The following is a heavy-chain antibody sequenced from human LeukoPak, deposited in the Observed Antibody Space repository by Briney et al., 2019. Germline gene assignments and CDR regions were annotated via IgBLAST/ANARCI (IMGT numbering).Heavy chain of an antibody. Sequence: PGGSLRLSCAASGFTVSSNYMSWVRQAPGKGLEWVSVIYSGGSTYYADSVKGRFTISRDNSKNTLYLQMNSLRAEDTAVYYCARDRVPPVFEYWGQGTLVTVSS. CDR2: IYSGGST. CDR1: GFTVSSNY. J-gene: IGHJ4*02. D-gene: IGHD5/OR15-5a*01. CDR3: ARDRVPPVFEY. V-gene: IGHV3-66*01.